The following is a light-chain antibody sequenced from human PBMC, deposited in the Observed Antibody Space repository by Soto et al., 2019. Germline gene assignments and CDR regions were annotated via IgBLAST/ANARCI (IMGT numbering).Light chain of an antibody. V-gene: IGKV1-9*01. CDR1: QSISIY. CDR2: AAS. J-gene: IGKJ4*01. CDR3: RQLNSYPPGGLT. Sequence: DIQLTRSPTSPWSTVGDRVTITCGTSQSISIYLNWFQQKPGKAPKLLIYAASTLQSGVPSRLRGSGSGTDFPLTISSLQHEDFATYYCRQLNSYPPGGLTFGGGTKVDNK.